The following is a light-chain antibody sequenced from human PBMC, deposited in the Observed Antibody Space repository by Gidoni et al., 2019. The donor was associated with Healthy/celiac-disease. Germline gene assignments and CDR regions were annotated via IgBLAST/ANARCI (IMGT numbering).Light chain of an antibody. J-gene: IGKJ4*01. V-gene: IGKV1-33*01. Sequence: DIHMTQSPSPLSAPVGDRVTITCQASQDISNYLNWYQQKPGKAPKRLIYNASNLEAGVPSRFSGSGSGTDFTLTISSLQPEDIATYYCQQYANLPLTFGGETKVEIK. CDR1: QDISNY. CDR3: QQYANLPLT. CDR2: NAS.